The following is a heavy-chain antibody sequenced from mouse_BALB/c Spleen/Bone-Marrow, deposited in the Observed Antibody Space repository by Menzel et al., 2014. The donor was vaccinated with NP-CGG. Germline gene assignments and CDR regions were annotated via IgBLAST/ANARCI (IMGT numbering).Heavy chain of an antibody. Sequence: EVQGVESGGGLVKPGGSLKLSCAASGFTFSSYAMSWVRQTPEERLEWVATISSGGSYTYYPYSVKGQFTISRDNAKNTLYLQMSSLRSEDTAMYYCARHGITRLLDYWGQGTTLTVSS. CDR1: GFTFSSYA. CDR3: ARHGITRLLDY. D-gene: IGHD2-4*01. CDR2: ISSGGSYT. V-gene: IGHV5-9-3*01. J-gene: IGHJ2*01.